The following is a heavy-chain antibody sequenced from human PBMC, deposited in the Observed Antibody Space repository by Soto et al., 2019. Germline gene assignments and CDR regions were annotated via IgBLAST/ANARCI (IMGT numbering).Heavy chain of an antibody. Sequence: EVQLLESGGGLVQPGGSLRLSCAASGFTFSSYAMSWVRQAPGKGLDLVSAISGSGGSTYYADSVKGQFTISRDTSKNALYLQMNSLRAEDTAVYYCAKGVFRRPYQLLSQWFYYYMDVWGKGTTVTVSS. V-gene: IGHV3-23*01. D-gene: IGHD2-2*01. CDR3: AKGVFRRPYQLLSQWFYYYMDV. CDR1: GFTFSSYA. J-gene: IGHJ6*03. CDR2: ISGSGGST.